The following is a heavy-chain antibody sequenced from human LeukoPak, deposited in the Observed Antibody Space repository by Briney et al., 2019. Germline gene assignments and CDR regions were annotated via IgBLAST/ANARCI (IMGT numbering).Heavy chain of an antibody. J-gene: IGHJ4*02. CDR3: AKDLGWGLDY. V-gene: IGHV3-23*01. Sequence: PGGSLRLSCAASGCMFSSYGMSWVRQAPGKGLEWVSAISGNGATTYYADSVKGRFTISRDNSKNTLYLRMNSLRVEDTAVYYCAKDLGWGLDYWGQGTLASVSS. CDR1: GCMFSSYG. D-gene: IGHD4-23*01. CDR2: ISGNGATT.